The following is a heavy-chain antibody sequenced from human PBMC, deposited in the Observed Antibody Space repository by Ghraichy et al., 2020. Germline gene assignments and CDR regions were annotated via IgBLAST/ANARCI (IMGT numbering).Heavy chain of an antibody. D-gene: IGHD2-8*02. V-gene: IGHV3-7*01. CDR2: IKSDGSET. CDR3: ATNFWWDQLDH. Sequence: GGSLRLSCAASGLTFSRSHMSWVRQAPGKGLEWVAIIKSDGSETYHADAVKGRFTISRDNAKNSLYLQMNSLSAEDTAVYYCATNFWWDQLDHWGQGALVIVSS. CDR1: GLTFSRSH. J-gene: IGHJ4*02.